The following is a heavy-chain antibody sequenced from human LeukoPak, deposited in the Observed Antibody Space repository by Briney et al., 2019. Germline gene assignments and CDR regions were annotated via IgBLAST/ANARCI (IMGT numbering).Heavy chain of an antibody. CDR2: IYYSGST. V-gene: IGHV4-31*03. CDR3: ARVPSSSGYYYVIDY. CDR1: GGSISSGGYS. J-gene: IGHJ4*02. Sequence: PSQTLSLTCTVSGGSISSGGYSWSWIRQHPGEGLEWIGYIYYSGSTYYNPSLKSRVTISVDTSKNQFSLKLSSVTAADTAVYYCARVPSSSGYYYVIDYWGQGTLVTVSS. D-gene: IGHD3-22*01.